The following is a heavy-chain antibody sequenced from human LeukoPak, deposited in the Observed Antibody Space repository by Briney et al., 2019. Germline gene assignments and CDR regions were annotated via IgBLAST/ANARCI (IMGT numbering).Heavy chain of an antibody. CDR1: GYTFTSYG. J-gene: IGHJ3*02. Sequence: ASVKVSCKASGYTFTSYGISWVRQAPGQGLEWMGWISAYNGNTNYAQKLQGRVTMTTDTSTSTAYMELRSLRSDDTAVYYCARDFPLSLRFLEWSPHDAFDIWGQGTMVTVSS. V-gene: IGHV1-18*01. D-gene: IGHD3-3*01. CDR3: ARDFPLSLRFLEWSPHDAFDI. CDR2: ISAYNGNT.